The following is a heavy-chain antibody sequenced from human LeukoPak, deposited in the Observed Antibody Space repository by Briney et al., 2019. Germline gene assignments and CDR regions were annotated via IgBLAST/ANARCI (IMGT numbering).Heavy chain of an antibody. CDR3: ARGPSGGNGFSY. CDR1: GFTFSSYW. D-gene: IGHD2-15*01. Sequence: GGSLRLSCAASGFTFSSYWMSWVRQAPGKGLEWVANIKQDGSERYYVDSVKGRFTISKDNANNSLYMQMNSLRAVDTAVYYCARGPSGGNGFSYWGLGTLVTVSS. V-gene: IGHV3-7*04. CDR2: IKQDGSER. J-gene: IGHJ4*02.